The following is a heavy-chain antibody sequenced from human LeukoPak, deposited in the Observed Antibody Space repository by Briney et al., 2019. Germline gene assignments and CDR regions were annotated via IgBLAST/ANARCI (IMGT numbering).Heavy chain of an antibody. CDR2: ISYDGSKE. J-gene: IGHJ3*02. CDR1: GFNFAIYG. V-gene: IGHV3-30*03. Sequence: GGSLRLSCAASGFNFAIYGINWVRQAPGKGLEWVSIISYDGSKEYYVDSVKGRFTISRDNSKNTLYLQMNSLRAEDTAVYYCARGSSSVGAFDIWGQGTMVTVSS. D-gene: IGHD2-15*01. CDR3: ARGSSSVGAFDI.